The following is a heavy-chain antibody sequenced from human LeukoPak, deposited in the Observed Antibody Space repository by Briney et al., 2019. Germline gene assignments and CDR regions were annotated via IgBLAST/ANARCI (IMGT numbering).Heavy chain of an antibody. J-gene: IGHJ4*02. D-gene: IGHD5/OR15-5a*01. Sequence: SETLSLTCTVSGGSISNYYWSWIRQPPGKEVEWIGFISYSGTTHYNPSLKSRVTMSVATSNNQFSLRLSSVTAADTAIYYCARHSVASPHYFDYWGQGALVTVPS. CDR3: ARHSVASPHYFDY. V-gene: IGHV4-59*08. CDR2: ISYSGTT. CDR1: GGSISNYY.